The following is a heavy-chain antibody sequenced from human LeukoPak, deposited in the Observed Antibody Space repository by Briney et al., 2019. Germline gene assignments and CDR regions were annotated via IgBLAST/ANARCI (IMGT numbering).Heavy chain of an antibody. Sequence: ASVKVSCKASGYTFTSYDINGVRQATGRGLEWMGWMNPNSGNTGYAQKFQGRVTMTRNTSISTAYVELSSLRSEDTAVYYCARAPGSGSYKIDPWGQGTLVTVSS. CDR2: MNPNSGNT. V-gene: IGHV1-8*01. D-gene: IGHD1-26*01. CDR3: ARAPGSGSYKIDP. CDR1: GYTFTSYD. J-gene: IGHJ5*02.